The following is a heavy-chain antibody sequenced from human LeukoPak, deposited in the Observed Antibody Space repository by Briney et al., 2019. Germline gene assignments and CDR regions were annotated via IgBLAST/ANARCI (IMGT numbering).Heavy chain of an antibody. CDR2: ISSSSSYI. CDR1: GFTFSDYF. Sequence: GGSLRLSCAASGFTFSDYFMSWIRQAPGKGLEWVSSISSSSSYIYYADSVKGRFTISRDNAKNSLYLQMNSLRAEDTAVYYCARGLLYLNLDYWGQGTLVTVSS. D-gene: IGHD3-3*01. J-gene: IGHJ4*02. V-gene: IGHV3-11*06. CDR3: ARGLLYLNLDY.